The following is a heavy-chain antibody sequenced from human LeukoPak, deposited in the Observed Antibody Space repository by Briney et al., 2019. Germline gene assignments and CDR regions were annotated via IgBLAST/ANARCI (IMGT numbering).Heavy chain of an antibody. J-gene: IGHJ4*02. CDR3: AAAPKSYFFDY. V-gene: IGHV4-59*01. D-gene: IGHD6-13*01. CDR2: VYYSGST. Sequence: SETLSLTCTVSGGSISSFYWSWIRQPPGKGLEWIGYVYYSGSTNYNPSLKSRVTISLDTSQSHFSLKLSSVTAADTAVYYCAAAPKSYFFDYWGRGTLVTVSS. CDR1: GGSISSFY.